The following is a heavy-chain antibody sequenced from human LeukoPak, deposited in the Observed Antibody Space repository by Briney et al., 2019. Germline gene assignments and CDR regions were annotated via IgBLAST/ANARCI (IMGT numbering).Heavy chain of an antibody. V-gene: IGHV1-8*02. D-gene: IGHD6-19*01. J-gene: IGHJ6*02. CDR2: MNPNSGNT. CDR3: ARSSSSGWYYYYGMDV. CDR1: GYTFTSYG. Sequence: ASVKVSCKASGYTFTSYGISWVRQAPGQGLEWMGWMNPNSGNTGYAQKFQGRVTMTRNTSISTAYMELSSLRSEDTAVYYCARSSSSGWYYYYGMDVWGQGTTVTVSS.